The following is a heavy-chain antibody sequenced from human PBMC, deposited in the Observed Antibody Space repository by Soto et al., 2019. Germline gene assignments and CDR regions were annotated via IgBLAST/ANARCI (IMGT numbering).Heavy chain of an antibody. Sequence: GGSLRLSCAASGFTFSNAWMSWVRQAPGKGLEWVGRIKSKTDGGRTDYAAPVKGRFTISRDDSKNTLYLQMNSLKTEDTAVYYCTTVNIGIGGSYYMDVWGKGTTVTVSS. J-gene: IGHJ6*03. V-gene: IGHV3-15*01. CDR2: IKSKTDGGRT. CDR3: TTVNIGIGGSYYMDV. D-gene: IGHD2-15*01. CDR1: GFTFSNAW.